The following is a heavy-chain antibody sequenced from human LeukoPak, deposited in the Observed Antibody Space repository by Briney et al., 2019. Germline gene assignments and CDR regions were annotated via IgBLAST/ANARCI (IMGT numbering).Heavy chain of an antibody. CDR2: IYYSGST. CDR3: AGRLWRRDGYNLSAFDI. V-gene: IGHV4-59*01. CDR1: GVSLSSNY. D-gene: IGHD5-24*01. J-gene: IGHJ3*02. Sequence: SETLSLTCTVSGVSLSSNYWNWIRQRPGKGLEGLGHIYYSGSTNYNPSLKSRVNISVDTSKNQFSLKLSSVTAADTAVYYCAGRLWRRDGYNLSAFDIWGQGTMVTVSS.